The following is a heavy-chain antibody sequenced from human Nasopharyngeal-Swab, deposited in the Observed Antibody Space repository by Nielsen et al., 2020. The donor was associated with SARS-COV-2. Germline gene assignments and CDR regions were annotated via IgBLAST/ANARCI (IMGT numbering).Heavy chain of an antibody. D-gene: IGHD1-26*01. CDR1: GCTFSSYA. CDR2: ISGSGGST. V-gene: IGHV3-23*01. J-gene: IGHJ4*02. Sequence: GESLKISCASSGCTFSSYAMSWVRQAPGKGLERASTISGSGGSTYYADSVKGRFTISRDNSKNTLYLQMSSLRAEDTAVYYCANRMPTVGATRYYCFDSWGQGTLVTVSS. CDR3: ANRMPTVGATRYYCFDS.